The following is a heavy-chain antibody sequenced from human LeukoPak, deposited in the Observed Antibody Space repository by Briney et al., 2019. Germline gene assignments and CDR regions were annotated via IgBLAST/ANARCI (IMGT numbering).Heavy chain of an antibody. D-gene: IGHD5-24*01. CDR3: ARDRWLQSQRYFDY. J-gene: IGHJ4*02. CDR1: GFTFSSRDW. Sequence: GGSLRLSCVASGFTFSSRDWMTWVRQAPGKGLEWVANIKQDGSEKNYADSVKGRFTISRDNAKNSLYLQMNNLRAEDTALYYCARDRWLQSQRYFDYWGQGTLVTVSS. CDR2: IKQDGSEK. V-gene: IGHV3-7*01.